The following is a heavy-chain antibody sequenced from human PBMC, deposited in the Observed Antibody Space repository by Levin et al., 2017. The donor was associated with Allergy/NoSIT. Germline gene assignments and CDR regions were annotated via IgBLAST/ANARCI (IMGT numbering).Heavy chain of an antibody. D-gene: IGHD2-15*01. Sequence: GESLKISCAASGFTFSSYSMNWVRQAPGKGLEWVSYISSSSSTIYYADSVKGRFTISRDNAKNSLYLQMNSLRDEDTAVYYCARESCSGGSCQFDYWGQGTLVTVSS. CDR1: GFTFSSYS. CDR2: ISSSSSTI. CDR3: ARESCSGGSCQFDY. J-gene: IGHJ4*02. V-gene: IGHV3-48*02.